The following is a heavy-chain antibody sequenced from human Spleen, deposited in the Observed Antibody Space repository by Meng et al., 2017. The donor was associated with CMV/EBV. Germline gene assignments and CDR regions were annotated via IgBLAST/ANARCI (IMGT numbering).Heavy chain of an antibody. V-gene: IGHV1-69*05. CDR2: IIPIFGTA. CDR3: ARDRDYYDSSGYAPFPAY. CDR1: TFSSYA. D-gene: IGHD3-22*01. J-gene: IGHJ4*02. Sequence: TFSSYAISWVRQAPGQGLEWMGGIIPIFGTANYAQKFQGRVTITTDESTSTAYMELSSLRSEDTAVYYCARDRDYYDSSGYAPFPAYWGQGTLVTVSS.